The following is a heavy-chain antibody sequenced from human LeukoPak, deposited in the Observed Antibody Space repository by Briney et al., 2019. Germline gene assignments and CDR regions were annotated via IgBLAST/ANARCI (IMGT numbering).Heavy chain of an antibody. CDR3: ARHDVVPVIRRGFDF. D-gene: IGHD2-21*02. V-gene: IGHV4-59*08. J-gene: IGHJ4*02. Sequence: PSETLSLTCTVSGGSVSGYYCSWIRQSPGKGLEWIGYIFYSGTTLYSPSLKSRVTMSVDTSENQFYLKLTSVTAADTAVYYCARHDVVPVIRRGFDFWGQGILVTVSS. CDR2: IFYSGTT. CDR1: GGSVSGYY.